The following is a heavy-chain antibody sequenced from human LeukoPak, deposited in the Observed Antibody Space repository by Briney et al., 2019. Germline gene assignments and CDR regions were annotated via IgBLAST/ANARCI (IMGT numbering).Heavy chain of an antibody. J-gene: IGHJ4*02. V-gene: IGHV7-4-1*02. CDR3: ASGYSRSWYVFDY. Sequence: ASVKVSCKASGYTFTSYAMNWVRQAPGQGLEWMGWINTNTGNPTYAQGFTGRFVFSLDTSVSTAYLQISSLKAEDTAVYYCASGYSRSWYVFDYWGESTLVGVS. CDR2: INTNTGNP. D-gene: IGHD6-13*01. CDR1: GYTFTSYA.